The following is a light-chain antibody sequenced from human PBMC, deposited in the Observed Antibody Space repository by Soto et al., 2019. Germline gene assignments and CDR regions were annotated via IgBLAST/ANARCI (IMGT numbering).Light chain of an antibody. CDR3: SSYTSSSVYV. CDR1: SSDVGGYNY. CDR2: EVS. J-gene: IGLJ1*01. V-gene: IGLV2-14*01. Sequence: QSALTQPASVSGSPGQSITISCTGTSSDVGGYNYVSWYQQHPGKAPKLMIYEVSNRPSGVSNRFSGPKSGNTASLTISGLQAEDEADYYCSSYTSSSVYVFGTGTKSPS.